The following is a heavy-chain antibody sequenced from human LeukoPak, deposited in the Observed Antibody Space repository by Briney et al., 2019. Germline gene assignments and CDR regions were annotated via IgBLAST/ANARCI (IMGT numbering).Heavy chain of an antibody. D-gene: IGHD6-13*01. V-gene: IGHV3-30*02. Sequence: GGSLRLSCAASGFTFSSYGMHWVRQAPGKGLEWVAFIRYDGSNKYYADSVKGRFTISRDNSKNTLHLQMNSLRAEDTAVYYCASQVTLAAAGLAYWGQGTLVTVSS. CDR1: GFTFSSYG. CDR3: ASQVTLAAAGLAY. J-gene: IGHJ4*02. CDR2: IRYDGSNK.